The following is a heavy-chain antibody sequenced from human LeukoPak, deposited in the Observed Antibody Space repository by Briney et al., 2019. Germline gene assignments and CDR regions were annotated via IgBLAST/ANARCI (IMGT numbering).Heavy chain of an antibody. V-gene: IGHV3-21*01. J-gene: IGHJ6*03. CDR1: GFTFSSYS. CDR3: ARDEVITIFGVVQAYYMDV. D-gene: IGHD3-3*01. CDR2: ISSSSSYI. Sequence: GGSLRLSCAASGFTFSSYSMNWVRKAPGKGLEWVSSISSSSSYIYYADSVKGRFTISRDNAKNSLYLQMNSLRAEDTAVYYCARDEVITIFGVVQAYYMDVWGKGTTVTVSS.